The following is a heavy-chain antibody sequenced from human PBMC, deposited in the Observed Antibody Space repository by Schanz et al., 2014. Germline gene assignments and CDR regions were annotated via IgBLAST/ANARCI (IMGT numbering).Heavy chain of an antibody. V-gene: IGHV3-23*04. Sequence: EGQLAESGGGLVQPGGSLRLSCAASGFTFTSYAMTWVRQAPGKGLEWVSALSGSGGSTYYADSVKGRFTISRDNSKNTLYLQMNRLRAENTAVYYCARVHHYDPSDWGYFDYWGQGALVTVSS. CDR3: ARVHHYDPSDWGYFDY. D-gene: IGHD3-22*01. CDR2: LSGSGGST. J-gene: IGHJ4*02. CDR1: GFTFTSYA.